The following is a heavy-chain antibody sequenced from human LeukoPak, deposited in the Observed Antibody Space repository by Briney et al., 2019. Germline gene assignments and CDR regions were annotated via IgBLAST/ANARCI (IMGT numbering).Heavy chain of an antibody. CDR1: GFTFSSYS. Sequence: GGSLRLSCAASGFTFSSYSMNWVRQAPGKGLEWVSSISSSRSYIYYADSVKGRFTISRDNAKNSLYLQMNSLRAEDTAVYYCARGTKGFDYWGKGTLVTVSS. J-gene: IGHJ4*02. V-gene: IGHV3-21*01. CDR2: ISSSRSYI. CDR3: ARGTKGFDY. D-gene: IGHD3-10*01.